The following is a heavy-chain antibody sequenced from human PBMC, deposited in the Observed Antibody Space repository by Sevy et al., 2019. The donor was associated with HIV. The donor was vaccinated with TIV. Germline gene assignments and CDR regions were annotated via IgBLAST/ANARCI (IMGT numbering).Heavy chain of an antibody. J-gene: IGHJ4*02. V-gene: IGHV3-30*02. D-gene: IGHD6-19*01. Sequence: GGSLRLSCAASGFTFSSYGMHWVRQAPGKGLEWVAFIRYDGSNKYYADSVKGRFTISRDNSKNTLYLQMNSLRAEDTAVYYCAKDLAVAGPYYFVYWGQGTLVTASS. CDR3: AKDLAVAGPYYFVY. CDR2: IRYDGSNK. CDR1: GFTFSSYG.